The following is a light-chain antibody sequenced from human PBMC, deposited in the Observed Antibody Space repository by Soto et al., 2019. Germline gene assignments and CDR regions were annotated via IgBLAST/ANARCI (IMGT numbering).Light chain of an antibody. CDR1: SSNIGGNS. V-gene: IGLV1-51*01. J-gene: IGLJ1*01. Sequence: SVLTQPPSVSAAPGQKVTISSSGSSSNIGGNSVSWYQQLPGTAPKLLIYDDNTRPSGIPHRFSGSKSGTSATLGITGFQTGDEADYYCGSWDSSLSAYVFGTGTKVTVL. CDR3: GSWDSSLSAYV. CDR2: DDN.